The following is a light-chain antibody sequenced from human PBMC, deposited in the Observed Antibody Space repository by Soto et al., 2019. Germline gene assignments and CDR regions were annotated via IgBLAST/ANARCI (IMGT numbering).Light chain of an antibody. CDR2: GNS. J-gene: IGLJ2*01. CDR3: QSYDSSLSGPV. Sequence: QSVLTQSPSVSGAPGQRVTISCTGSSSNIGAGYDVHWYQQLPGTAPKLLIYGNSNRPSGVPDRFSGSKSGTSASLAITGLQAEDEADYYCQSYDSSLSGPVFGGGTKVTVL. V-gene: IGLV1-40*01. CDR1: SSNIGAGYD.